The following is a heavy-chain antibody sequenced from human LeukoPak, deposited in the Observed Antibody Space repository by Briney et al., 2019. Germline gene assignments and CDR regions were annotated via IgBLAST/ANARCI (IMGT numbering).Heavy chain of an antibody. CDR3: ARLMTTFGGVIAPFDY. D-gene: IGHD3-16*02. V-gene: IGHV4-30-4*08. CDR1: GGSISSGDYY. CDR2: IYYSGST. Sequence: PSQTLSLTCTVSGGSISSGDYYWSWIRHPPGKGLEWIGYIYYSGSTYYNPSLKSRVTISVDTSKNQFSLKLSSVTAADTAVYYCARLMTTFGGVIAPFDYWGQGTLVTVSS. J-gene: IGHJ4*02.